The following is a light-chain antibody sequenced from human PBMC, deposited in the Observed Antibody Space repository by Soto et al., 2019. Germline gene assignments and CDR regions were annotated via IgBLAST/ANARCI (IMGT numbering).Light chain of an antibody. V-gene: IGKV1-39*01. J-gene: IGKJ2*01. CDR2: AAS. CDR1: QSISNH. CDR3: QQSYSRPPT. Sequence: QRTQTQSSLSASVGDRDSITCRASQSISNHLNWYQQKPGKAPKLLIFAASSLQSGVPSRFSGSRSGPDFTLTISSLQPEDFATYYCQQSYSRPPTFG.